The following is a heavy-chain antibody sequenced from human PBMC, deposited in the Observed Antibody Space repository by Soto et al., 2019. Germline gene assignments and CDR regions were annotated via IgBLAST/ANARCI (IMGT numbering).Heavy chain of an antibody. CDR2: IKSKTDGGTT. CDR3: TTDRSSGGWYYYYGMDV. V-gene: IGHV3-15*07. CDR1: GFTFSNAW. Sequence: GGSLRLSCAASGFTFSNAWMNWVRQAPGKGLEWVGRIKSKTDGGTTDYAAPVKGRFTISRDDSKNTLYLQMNSLKTEDTAVYYCTTDRSSGGWYYYYGMDVWGQGTTVTVSS. J-gene: IGHJ6*02. D-gene: IGHD6-19*01.